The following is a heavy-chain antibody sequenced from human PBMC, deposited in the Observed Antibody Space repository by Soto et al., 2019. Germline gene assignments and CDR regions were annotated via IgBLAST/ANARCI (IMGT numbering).Heavy chain of an antibody. CDR1: GGTFSSYG. Sequence: SVKVSCKASGGTFSSYGISWVRQAPGQGLEWMGGIIPIFDTANYAQKFQGRVTFTADESTSTAYMELSSLRSEDTAVYYCARHDCISSSCYYHYYYGLDVWGLGTTVTVSS. D-gene: IGHD2-2*01. CDR2: IIPIFDTA. V-gene: IGHV1-69*13. J-gene: IGHJ6*02. CDR3: ARHDCISSSCYYHYYYGLDV.